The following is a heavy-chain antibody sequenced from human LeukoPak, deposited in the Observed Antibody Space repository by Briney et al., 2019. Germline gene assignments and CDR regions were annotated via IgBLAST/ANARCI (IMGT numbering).Heavy chain of an antibody. J-gene: IGHJ4*02. D-gene: IGHD4-17*01. CDR1: GGSISSGSYY. CDR3: ARVYGDSTGVDY. CDR2: IYTSGST. Sequence: PSQTLSLTCTVSGGSISSGSYYWRWIRQPAGKGLEWIGRIYTSGSTNYNPSLKSRVTISVGTSKNQFSLKLSSVTAADTAVYYCARVYGDSTGVDYWGQGTLVTVSS. V-gene: IGHV4-61*02.